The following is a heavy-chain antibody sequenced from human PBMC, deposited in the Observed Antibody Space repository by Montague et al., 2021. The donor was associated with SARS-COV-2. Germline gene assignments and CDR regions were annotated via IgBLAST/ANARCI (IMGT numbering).Heavy chain of an antibody. CDR3: ARAQYTWFIADCVNYLEV. CDR2: VHYTGST. Sequence: SETLSLTCEVSGGSMSGYYWTWIRQSPGKGLEWIGYVHYTGSTKYNPSLKTRVSLSMDTPKNHFSLHLSSVTAADTAMYYCARAQYTWFIADCVNYLEVWGQGALVTVSS. J-gene: IGHJ4*02. CDR1: GGSMSGYY. D-gene: IGHD1-1*01. V-gene: IGHV4-59*01.